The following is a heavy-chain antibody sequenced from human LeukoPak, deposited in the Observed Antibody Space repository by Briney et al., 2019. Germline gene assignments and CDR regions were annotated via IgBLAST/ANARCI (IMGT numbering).Heavy chain of an antibody. CDR2: IKSDGST. CDR1: GFTFSRSW. Sequence: GGSLRLSCAASGFTFSRSWMHWVRLAPGKGLVWVSRIKSDGSTNYAESVKGRFTISRDNAKNTVSLQMNSLRAEDTGVYYCARAPAEIGGYYPEYFRHWGQGTLVTVSS. CDR3: ARAPAEIGGYYPEYFRH. V-gene: IGHV3-74*01. J-gene: IGHJ1*01. D-gene: IGHD3-22*01.